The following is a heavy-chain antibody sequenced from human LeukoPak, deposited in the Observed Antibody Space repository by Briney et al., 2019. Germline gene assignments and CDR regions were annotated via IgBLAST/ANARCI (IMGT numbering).Heavy chain of an antibody. D-gene: IGHD6-19*01. CDR3: ARDSSGWYYFDY. CDR1: GFTFNNYG. V-gene: IGHV3-33*01. J-gene: IGHJ4*02. Sequence: PGGSLRLSCAASGFTFNNYGMHWVRQAPGKGLEWVAVIWYDGSNKYYADSVKGRFTISRANSKNTLYLQMNSLRAEDTAVYYCARDSSGWYYFDYWGQGILVTVSS. CDR2: IWYDGSNK.